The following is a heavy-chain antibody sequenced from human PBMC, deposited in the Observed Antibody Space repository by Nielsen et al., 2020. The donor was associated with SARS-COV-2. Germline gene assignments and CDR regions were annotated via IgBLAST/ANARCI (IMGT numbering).Heavy chain of an antibody. V-gene: IGHV3-48*02. D-gene: IGHD5-24*01. CDR1: GFTFSSYS. Sequence: GESLKISCAASGFTFSSYSMNWVRQAPGKGLEWVSYISSSSTIYYADSVKGRFTISRDNAKNSLYLQMNSLRDEDTAVYYCASSPWLQPPSGWGQGTLVTVSS. CDR3: ASSPWLQPPSG. CDR2: ISSSSTI. J-gene: IGHJ4*02.